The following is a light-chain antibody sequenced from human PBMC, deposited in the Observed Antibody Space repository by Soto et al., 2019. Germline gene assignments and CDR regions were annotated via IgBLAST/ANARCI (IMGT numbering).Light chain of an antibody. CDR2: EVS. CDR1: SSDVGGYNY. V-gene: IGLV2-8*01. Sequence: QSALTQPPSSSGSPGQSVTISCTGTSSDVGGYNYVSWYQQHPGKAPKLMISEVSKRPSGVPDRFSGSKSGNTASLTVSGLQAEYEADYYLSAFAGNNNFVFGVGTKLTV. J-gene: IGLJ2*01. CDR3: SAFAGNNNFV.